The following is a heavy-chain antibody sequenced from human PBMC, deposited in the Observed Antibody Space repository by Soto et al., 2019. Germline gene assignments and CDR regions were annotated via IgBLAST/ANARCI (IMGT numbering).Heavy chain of an antibody. CDR1: GFTVSSNY. CDR3: ARDYDLPSYYGMDV. D-gene: IGHD3-3*01. V-gene: IGHV3-66*01. CDR2: IYSGGST. Sequence: LRLSCAASGFTVSSNYMSWVRQAPGKGLEWVSVIYSGGSTYYADSVKGRFTISRDNSKNTLYLQMNSLRAEDTAVYYCARDYDLPSYYGMDVWGQGTTVTVSS. J-gene: IGHJ6*02.